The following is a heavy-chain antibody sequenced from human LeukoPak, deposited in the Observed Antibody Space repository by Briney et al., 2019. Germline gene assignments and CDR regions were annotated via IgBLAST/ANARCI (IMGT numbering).Heavy chain of an antibody. V-gene: IGHV4-4*02. Sequence: PSETLSLTCAVSGDSISSSNWWTWVRQPPGKGLEWIGEIYHSGNTNYNPSLKSRVTMSVDKSKNQFSLNLNSVTAADTAVYYCARGGVAAAAEPFDYWGQGTLVTVSS. D-gene: IGHD6-13*01. CDR3: ARGGVAAAAEPFDY. CDR2: IYHSGNT. CDR1: GDSISSSNW. J-gene: IGHJ4*02.